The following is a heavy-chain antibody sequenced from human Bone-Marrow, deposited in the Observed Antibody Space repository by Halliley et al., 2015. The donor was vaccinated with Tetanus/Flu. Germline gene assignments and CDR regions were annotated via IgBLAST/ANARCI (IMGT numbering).Heavy chain of an antibody. Sequence: WMGRIIPILGVTSYAQRFQGRVTITAERSTNTAYRDLSSLEFEDTAVYYCARDVEWIDHWLPDYWGQGTLITVSS. CDR3: ARDVEWIDHWLPDY. J-gene: IGHJ4*02. CDR2: IIPILGVT. D-gene: IGHD5-18*01. V-gene: IGHV1-69*04.